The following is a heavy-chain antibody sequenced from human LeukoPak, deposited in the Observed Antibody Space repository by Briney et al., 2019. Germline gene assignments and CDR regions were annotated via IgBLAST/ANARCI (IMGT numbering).Heavy chain of an antibody. CDR1: GFTFSSYA. CDR2: ISYDGSNK. CDR3: ARPLGEWLSHYYYGMDV. V-gene: IGHV3-30-3*01. Sequence: GRSLRLSCAASGFTFSSYAMHWVRQAPGKGLEWVAVISYDGSNKYYADSVKGRFTISRDNSKNTLYLQMNSLRAEDTAMYYCARPLGEWLSHYYYGMDVWGQGTTVTVSS. J-gene: IGHJ6*02. D-gene: IGHD3-3*01.